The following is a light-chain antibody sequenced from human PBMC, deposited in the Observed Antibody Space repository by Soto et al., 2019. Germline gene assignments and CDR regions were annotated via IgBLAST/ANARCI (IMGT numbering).Light chain of an antibody. CDR1: QTISSW. CDR2: KAS. J-gene: IGKJ3*01. Sequence: DIQITQSPSTLSGSVGERVTITCRASQTISSWLAWYQQKPGKDPKLLIYKASTLKSGVPSRFSGIGSGTEFTLTISSLQPDDFATYYCQHSNSYSEAFCPGTKVDIK. CDR3: QHSNSYSEA. V-gene: IGKV1-5*03.